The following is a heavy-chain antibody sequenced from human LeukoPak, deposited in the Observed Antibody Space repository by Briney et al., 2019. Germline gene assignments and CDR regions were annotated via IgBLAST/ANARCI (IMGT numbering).Heavy chain of an antibody. Sequence: PGGSLRLSCAASGFTFSSYAMHWVRQAPGKGLEWVSVIYSGDDTNYADSVKGRFTISRDNSKNTLYLQMNSLRAEDTAVYYCAREVAAGTHYFDYWGQGTLVTVSS. J-gene: IGHJ4*02. CDR2: IYSGDDT. CDR1: GFTFSSYA. V-gene: IGHV3-66*01. CDR3: AREVAAGTHYFDY. D-gene: IGHD2-15*01.